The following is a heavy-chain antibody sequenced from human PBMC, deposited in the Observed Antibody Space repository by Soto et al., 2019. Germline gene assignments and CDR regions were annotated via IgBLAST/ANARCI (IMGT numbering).Heavy chain of an antibody. V-gene: IGHV1-46*01. CDR1: GYTFSNYY. D-gene: IGHD3-3*01. CDR3: AKHHDFCSGYLGY. Sequence: ASVKVSCKASGYTFSNYYMHWVRQAPGQGLEWMGGINPNGDTTYYAQKFLGRLTVTRDTSTSTVYMELSSLRSEDTAVYYCAKHHDFCSGYLGYWGQGTLVTVSS. J-gene: IGHJ4*02. CDR2: INPNGDTT.